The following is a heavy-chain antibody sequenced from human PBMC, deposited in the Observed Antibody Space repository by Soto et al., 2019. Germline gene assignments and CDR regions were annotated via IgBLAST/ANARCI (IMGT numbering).Heavy chain of an antibody. J-gene: IGHJ4*02. CDR1: GFTFSSYA. CDR3: AKDPSLSSGPDY. V-gene: IGHV3-23*01. Sequence: EVQLLESGGGLVQPGGSLRLSCAASGFTFSSYAMSWVRQAPGKGLECVSAISGSGGSTYYADSVKGRFTISRENSKNPLYLQMNSLRAEDTAVYYCAKDPSLSSGPDYWGQGTLVTVSS. D-gene: IGHD6-19*01. CDR2: ISGSGGST.